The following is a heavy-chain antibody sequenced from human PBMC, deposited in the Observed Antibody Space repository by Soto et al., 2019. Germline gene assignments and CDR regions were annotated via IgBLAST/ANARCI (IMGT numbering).Heavy chain of an antibody. V-gene: IGHV1-58*01. CDR3: AAPNRYNWNIAYYYYGMDV. Sequence: ASVKVSCKASGFTFTSSAVQWVRQARGQRLEWIGWIVVGSGNTNYAQKFQERVTITRDMSTSTAYMELSSLRSEDTAVYYCAAPNRYNWNIAYYYYGMDVWGQGTTVTVSS. CDR1: GFTFTSSA. CDR2: IVVGSGNT. D-gene: IGHD1-20*01. J-gene: IGHJ6*02.